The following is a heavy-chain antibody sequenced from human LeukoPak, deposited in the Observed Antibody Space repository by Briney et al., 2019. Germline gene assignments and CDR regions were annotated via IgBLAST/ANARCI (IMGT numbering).Heavy chain of an antibody. D-gene: IGHD3-10*01. CDR3: ARGGYYGSGNDFRFDP. CDR2: IYYSGST. V-gene: IGHV4-59*01. J-gene: IGHJ5*02. CDR1: GGSISSYY. Sequence: PSETLSLTCTGSGGSISSYYWSWIRQPPGKGLEWIGYIYYSGSTYYKPSLKSRVTISLDTSKNQFSLKLSSVTAADTAVYYCARGGYYGSGNDFRFDPWGQGTLVTVSS.